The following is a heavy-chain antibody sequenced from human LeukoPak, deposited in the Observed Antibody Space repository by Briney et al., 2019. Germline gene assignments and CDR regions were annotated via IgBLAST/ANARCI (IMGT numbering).Heavy chain of an antibody. V-gene: IGHV3-11*01. CDR3: AKDLTTPGFYFDY. CDR2: ISRSGDTL. CDR1: GFPFRDYY. J-gene: IGHJ4*02. Sequence: GGSLRLSCTASGFPFRDYYMTWIRQAPGKGLEWISYISRSGDTLYYADSVKGRFTISRDNSKNTLYLQMNSLRAEDTAVYYCAKDLTTPGFYFDYWGQGTLVTVSS. D-gene: IGHD1-14*01.